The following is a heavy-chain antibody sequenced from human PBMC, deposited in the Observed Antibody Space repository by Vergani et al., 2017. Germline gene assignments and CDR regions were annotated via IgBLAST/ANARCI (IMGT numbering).Heavy chain of an antibody. J-gene: IGHJ1*01. D-gene: IGHD3-22*01. CDR2: IIPIFGTA. CDR1: GGTFSSYA. CDR3: AIALRSGYYYDSSGYYYDFQH. V-gene: IGHV1-69*18. Sequence: QVQLVQSGAEVKKPGSSVKVSCKASGGTFSSYAISWVRQAPGQGLEWMGRIIPIFGTANYAQKFQGRVTITADESTSTAYMELSSLRSEDTAVYYCAIALRSGYYYDSSGYYYDFQHWGQGTLVTVSS.